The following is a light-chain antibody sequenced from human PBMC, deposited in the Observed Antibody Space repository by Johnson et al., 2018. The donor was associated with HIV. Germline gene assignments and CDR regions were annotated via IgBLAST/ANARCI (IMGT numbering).Light chain of an antibody. CDR3: GTWDSSLSAGGV. V-gene: IGLV1-51*01. J-gene: IGLJ1*01. CDR1: SSNIGNNY. CDR2: DNN. Sequence: QSILTQPPSVSAAPGQKVTISCSGSSSNIGNNYVSWYQQLPGTAPKLVIYDNNKRPSVIPDRFSGSKSGTSATLGITGLQTGDEADYYCGTWDSSLSAGGVFGTGTKVTVL.